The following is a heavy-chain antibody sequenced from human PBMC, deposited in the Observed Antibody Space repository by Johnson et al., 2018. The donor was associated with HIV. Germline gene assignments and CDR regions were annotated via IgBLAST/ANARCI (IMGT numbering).Heavy chain of an antibody. CDR3: AIDCGGDTCAGYDPFDL. CDR1: GFTFDDYG. V-gene: IGHV3-20*04. D-gene: IGHD2-21*01. CDR2: INWNGGST. Sequence: VQLVESGGGVVQPGRSLRLSCAASGFTFDDYGMSWVRQAPGKGLEWVSGINWNGGSTGYADSVKGRFTISRDNSKNTLYLQMNSLRAEDTALYYCAIDCGGDTCAGYDPFDLWGQGTLVTVSS. J-gene: IGHJ3*01.